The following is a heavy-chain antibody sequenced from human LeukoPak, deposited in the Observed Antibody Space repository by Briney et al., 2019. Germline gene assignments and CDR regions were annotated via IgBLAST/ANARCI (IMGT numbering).Heavy chain of an antibody. V-gene: IGHV3-30*02. CDR3: AKDFYSTATRGGGFDY. Sequence: GGSLRLSCAASGFTFSSYGMHWVRQAPGKGLEWVAFIRYDGSNKYYADSVKGRFTISRDNSKNTLYLQMNSLRAEDMAVYYCAKDFYSTATRGGGFDYWGQGTLVTVSS. CDR2: IRYDGSNK. CDR1: GFTFSSYG. J-gene: IGHJ4*02. D-gene: IGHD2-15*01.